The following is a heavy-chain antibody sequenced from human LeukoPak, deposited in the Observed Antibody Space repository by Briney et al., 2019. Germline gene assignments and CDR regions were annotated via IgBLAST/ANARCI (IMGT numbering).Heavy chain of an antibody. CDR1: GYTLTELS. J-gene: IGHJ5*02. D-gene: IGHD3-9*01. CDR2: FDPEDGET. V-gene: IGHV1-24*01. Sequence: ASVKVSCKVSGYTLTELSMHLVRQAPGKGHEWMGGFDPEDGETIYAQKFQGRVTMTEDTSTDTAYMQLNSLRSDHTAVYYCATYWKDILTGYYMNWFDPWGQGTLVTVSS. CDR3: ATYWKDILTGYYMNWFDP.